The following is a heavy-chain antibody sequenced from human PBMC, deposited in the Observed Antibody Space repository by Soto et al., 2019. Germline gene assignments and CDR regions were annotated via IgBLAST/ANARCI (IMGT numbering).Heavy chain of an antibody. D-gene: IGHD3-10*01. V-gene: IGHV4-30-4*01. CDR3: ARSPKGLGNFDY. Sequence: TLETLSLTCAVAGACIIRGGAYYWSWIRQSPGKGLEWIGYIHYSGSTYYNSSLKSRVTMSVDTAKNRFSLKVSSVTAADTAVYYCARSPKGLGNFDYWGQGTLVPSPQ. CDR2: IHYSGST. J-gene: IGHJ4*02. CDR1: GACIIRGGAYY.